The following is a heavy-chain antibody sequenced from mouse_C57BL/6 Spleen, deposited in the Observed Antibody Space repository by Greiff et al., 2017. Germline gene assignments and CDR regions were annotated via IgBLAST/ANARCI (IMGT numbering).Heavy chain of an antibody. CDR2: IYPGSGST. D-gene: IGHD1-1*01. V-gene: IGHV1-55*01. Sequence: QVHVKQPGAELVKPGASVKMSCKASGYTFTSYWITWVKQRPGQGLEWIGDIYPGSGSTNYNEKFKSKATLTVDTSSSTAYMQLSSLTSEDSAVYYCARAEGSSWFAYWGQGTLVTVSA. CDR1: GYTFTSYW. J-gene: IGHJ3*01. CDR3: ARAEGSSWFAY.